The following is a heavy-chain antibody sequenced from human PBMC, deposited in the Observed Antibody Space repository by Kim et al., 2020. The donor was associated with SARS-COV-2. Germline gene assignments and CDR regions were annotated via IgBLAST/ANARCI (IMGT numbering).Heavy chain of an antibody. CDR3: ARGTTVTTFFSTRKYYFDY. CDR2: INHSVST. V-gene: IGHV4-34*01. J-gene: IGHJ4*02. Sequence: SETLSLTCAVYGGSFSGYYWRWIRQPPGKGLEWIGEINHSVSTNYNPSLKSRVTISVDTSKNQFSLKLSSVTAADTAVYYCARGTTVTTFFSTRKYYFDYWGQGTLVTVSS. D-gene: IGHD4-17*01. CDR1: GGSFSGYY.